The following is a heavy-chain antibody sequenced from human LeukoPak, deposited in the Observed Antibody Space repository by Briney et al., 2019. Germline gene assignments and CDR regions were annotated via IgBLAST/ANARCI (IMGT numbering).Heavy chain of an antibody. CDR3: ARVQKASYNWFDP. Sequence: GASVKVSCKTSGNNLGGFSIHWVRQASGQGLEWMGWINPKSGGTSYGQPFQGRVTMTRDTSISTVYLELTSLTSVDTAMYYCARVQKASYNWFDPWGQGTMVTVSS. D-gene: IGHD6-6*01. CDR1: GNNLGGFS. V-gene: IGHV1-2*02. CDR2: INPKSGGT. J-gene: IGHJ5*02.